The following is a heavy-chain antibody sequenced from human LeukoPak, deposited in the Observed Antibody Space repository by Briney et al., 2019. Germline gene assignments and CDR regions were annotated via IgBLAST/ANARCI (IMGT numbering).Heavy chain of an antibody. CDR2: IQYDGDNK. CDR3: AKRWDSTWSYFDL. V-gene: IGHV3-30*02. Sequence: GGSLRLSCVASGFTFTRSAMHWVCQAPGKGKEWVAFIQYDGDNKYYADSVKGRFTISRDDSPNTLYLQMNSLTVEDTAVYYCAKRWDSTWSYFDLWGQGTLVTVSS. J-gene: IGHJ4*02. CDR1: GFTFTRSA. D-gene: IGHD1-26*01.